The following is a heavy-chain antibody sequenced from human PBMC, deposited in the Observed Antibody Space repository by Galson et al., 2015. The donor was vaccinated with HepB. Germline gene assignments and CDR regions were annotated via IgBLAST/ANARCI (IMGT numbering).Heavy chain of an antibody. CDR3: ARGKPQLPNCFDY. D-gene: IGHD6-13*01. Sequence: QSGAEGKKPGESLKISYTGSGYSFTSYWIGWVRQMPGKGLEWMGIIYPGDSDTRYSPSFQDQVTISADKAISTAYLQWSSLKASDTAMYYCARGKPQLPNCFDYWGQGTLVTVSS. CDR2: IYPGDSDT. CDR1: GYSFTSYW. V-gene: IGHV5-51*03. J-gene: IGHJ4*02.